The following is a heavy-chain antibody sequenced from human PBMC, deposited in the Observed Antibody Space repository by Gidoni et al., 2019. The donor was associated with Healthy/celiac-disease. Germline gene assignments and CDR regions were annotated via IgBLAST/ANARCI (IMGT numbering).Heavy chain of an antibody. Sequence: VQLVQSGAEVKKPGASVTVSCKASGYPFTSYGISWVRQAPGQGLEWMGWISAYNGNTNYAQKLQGRVTMTTDTSTSTAYMELRSLRSDDTAVYYCARDPSGNSQLYYYYGMDVWGQGTTVTVSS. D-gene: IGHD2-21*02. J-gene: IGHJ6*02. CDR2: ISAYNGNT. V-gene: IGHV1-18*01. CDR3: ARDPSGNSQLYYYYGMDV. CDR1: GYPFTSYG.